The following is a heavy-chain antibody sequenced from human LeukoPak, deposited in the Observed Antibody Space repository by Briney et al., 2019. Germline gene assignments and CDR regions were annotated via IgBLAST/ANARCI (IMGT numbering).Heavy chain of an antibody. CDR2: IYSGGST. Sequence: PGGSLRLSCAASGFTVSSNYMSWVRQAPGKGLEWVSVIYSGGSTFYADSVKGRFTISRDNSKNTLYLYMNSLRVEDTAVYYCAKPYYYGSGSCGGFDYWGQGTLVTVSS. V-gene: IGHV3-53*01. J-gene: IGHJ4*02. CDR3: AKPYYYGSGSCGGFDY. CDR1: GFTVSSNY. D-gene: IGHD3-10*01.